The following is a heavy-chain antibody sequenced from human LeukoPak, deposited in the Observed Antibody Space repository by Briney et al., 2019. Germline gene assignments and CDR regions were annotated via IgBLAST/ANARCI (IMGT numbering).Heavy chain of an antibody. Sequence: GGSLRLSCEGSGFRFGGYWMHWVRQAPGKGLVWVSRVQDDERSASYGDSVKGRFTISKDNAKNILYLQMDGLRVEDTAVYYCVRGHVGTIFGVIPVNPLGYWGQGTLVTVSS. CDR3: VRGHVGTIFGVIPVNPLGY. D-gene: IGHD3-3*01. CDR2: VQDDERSA. J-gene: IGHJ4*02. V-gene: IGHV3-74*01. CDR1: GFRFGGYW.